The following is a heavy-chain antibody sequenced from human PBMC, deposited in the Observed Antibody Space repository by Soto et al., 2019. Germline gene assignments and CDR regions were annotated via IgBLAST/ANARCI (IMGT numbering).Heavy chain of an antibody. Sequence: ASVKVSCKVSGYTLTELSMHWVRQAPGKGLEWMGGFDPEDGETIYAQKFQGRVTMTEDTSTDTAYMELSSLRSEDTAVYYCATFRSLKDYIWGSYRLEYFQHWGQGTLVTVSS. J-gene: IGHJ1*01. CDR3: ATFRSLKDYIWGSYRLEYFQH. V-gene: IGHV1-24*01. D-gene: IGHD3-16*02. CDR2: FDPEDGET. CDR1: GYTLTELS.